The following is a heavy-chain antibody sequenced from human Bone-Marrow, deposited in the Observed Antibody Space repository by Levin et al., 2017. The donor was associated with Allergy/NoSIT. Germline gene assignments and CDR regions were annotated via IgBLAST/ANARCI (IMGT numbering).Heavy chain of an antibody. Sequence: PGESLKISCAASGFTVSSHYMSWVRQAPGKGPEWVSVIYSGGSTYYADSVKGRFTISRDNSKNTLYLQMKSLRAEDTAVYYCARGWFGELLSHGGQGTLVTVSS. CDR2: IYSGGST. CDR3: ARGWFGELLSH. J-gene: IGHJ4*02. CDR1: GFTVSSHY. V-gene: IGHV3-53*01. D-gene: IGHD3-10*01.